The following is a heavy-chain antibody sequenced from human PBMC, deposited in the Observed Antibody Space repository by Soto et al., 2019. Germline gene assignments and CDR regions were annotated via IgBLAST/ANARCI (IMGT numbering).Heavy chain of an antibody. V-gene: IGHV3-33*01. CDR3: ARDAVQLWSYVGTFDM. CDR2: IWNDGIHE. Sequence: QVQLVESGGGVVQPGRSLRLSCAASGFTFSAYGMHWIRQAPGKGLECVAIIWNDGIHEQYAESVQGRFTISRDNSRNTLYLEMNSLRAEDTAVYYCARDAVQLWSYVGTFDMWGQGTLVTVSS. D-gene: IGHD2-21*01. CDR1: GFTFSAYG. J-gene: IGHJ3*02.